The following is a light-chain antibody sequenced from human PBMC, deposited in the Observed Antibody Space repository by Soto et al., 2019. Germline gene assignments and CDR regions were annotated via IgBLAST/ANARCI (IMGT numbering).Light chain of an antibody. CDR2: EVN. J-gene: IGLJ1*01. CDR1: SSDVGGYNY. Sequence: SALTQPASVSGSPGRSITIACTGTSSDVGGYNYVSWYQQHPGNAPRLMIYEVNNRPSGVPNRFSGSKSGNTASLTISGLQAEDEADYYCGSKTSSRTPFVFGTGTKVTVL. CDR3: GSKTSSRTPFV. V-gene: IGLV2-14*01.